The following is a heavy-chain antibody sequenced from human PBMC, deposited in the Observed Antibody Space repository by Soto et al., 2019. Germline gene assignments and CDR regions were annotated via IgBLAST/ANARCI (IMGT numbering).Heavy chain of an antibody. V-gene: IGHV4-39*01. CDR1: GDSITNSNYY. D-gene: IGHD3-16*02. CDR3: AGRNSLASVSQNFRELSNYKCSDP. CDR2: IYYFGST. J-gene: IGHJ5*02. Sequence: QLQLQESGPGLVKPSETLSLTCTVSGDSITNSNYYWGWLRQPPGKGLEWIASIYYFGSTHYNPSLKSRVTISVETSNNLFSLHLNSVTASDTAVYYCAGRNSLASVSQNFRELSNYKCSDPWGPGTLVTVSS.